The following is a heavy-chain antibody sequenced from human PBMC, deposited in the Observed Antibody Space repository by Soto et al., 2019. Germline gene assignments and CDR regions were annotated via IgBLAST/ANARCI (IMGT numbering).Heavy chain of an antibody. D-gene: IGHD3-9*01. J-gene: IGHJ6*02. Sequence: QVQLVQSGAEVRKPGSSVKVSCKASGGTFSSHAINWVRQAPGQGLEWMGGVIPIFSTANYAQKFQGRVTITADESTTTVYMELRSLRSEDTAVYYCARHPQNYDILTGHGYIGMDVWGQGTRVTVSS. CDR1: GGTFSSHA. V-gene: IGHV1-69*01. CDR2: VIPIFSTA. CDR3: ARHPQNYDILTGHGYIGMDV.